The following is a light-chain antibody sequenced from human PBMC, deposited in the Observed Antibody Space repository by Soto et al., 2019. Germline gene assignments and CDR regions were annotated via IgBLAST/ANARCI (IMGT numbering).Light chain of an antibody. CDR2: KAS. Sequence: QSASAVSASVGDRVTITCRASQSISSWLAWYQQKPGEAPKLLIYKASSLESGVPSRFSGSGSGTEFTLTISSLQPDDFAPYYCPQYTSHFCPFAQGTMAAIK. CDR3: PQYTSHFCP. J-gene: IGKJ1*01. V-gene: IGKV1-5*03. CDR1: QSISSW.